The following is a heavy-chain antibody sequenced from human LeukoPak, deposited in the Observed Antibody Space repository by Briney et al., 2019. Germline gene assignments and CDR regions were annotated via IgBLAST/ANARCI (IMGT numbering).Heavy chain of an antibody. CDR1: GFTFGDYA. Sequence: PGGSLRLSCTVSGFTFGDYAMSWVRQAPGKGLEWVGFIRSKAYGGTTEYAASVKGRFTISRDASKSIAYLQMNSLKTEDTAVYYCTRDASNDDFWSGYLNWFDPWGQGTLVTVSS. CDR2: IRSKAYGGTT. V-gene: IGHV3-49*04. D-gene: IGHD3-3*01. J-gene: IGHJ5*02. CDR3: TRDASNDDFWSGYLNWFDP.